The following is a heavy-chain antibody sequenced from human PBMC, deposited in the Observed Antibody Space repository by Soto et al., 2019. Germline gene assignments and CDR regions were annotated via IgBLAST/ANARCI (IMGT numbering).Heavy chain of an antibody. CDR2: VNPNSGGT. Sequence: ASVKVSCKASGYTFTGYYLHWVRQAPGKGLEWMGWVNPNSGGTNYAQKFQGRVTMTRDSSISTAYMELSRLTSDDTAVYYCAKAPTVVVVTATAWGQGTLVTVSS. CDR1: GYTFTGYY. V-gene: IGHV1-2*02. D-gene: IGHD2-15*01. CDR3: AKAPTVVVVTATA. J-gene: IGHJ5*02.